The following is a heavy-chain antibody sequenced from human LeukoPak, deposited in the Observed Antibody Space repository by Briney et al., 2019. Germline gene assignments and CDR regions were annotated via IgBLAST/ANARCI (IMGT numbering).Heavy chain of an antibody. V-gene: IGHV3-21*01. CDR3: VKETIWFGEPALDY. Sequence: GGSLRLSCAASGFTFNSYSMNWVRQAPGKGLEWVSSISGSNSYIYYADSMKGRFTISRDNAKNTLYLQMNSLRAEDTAVYYCVKETIWFGEPALDYWGQGTLVTVSS. D-gene: IGHD3-10*01. CDR2: ISGSNSYI. CDR1: GFTFNSYS. J-gene: IGHJ4*02.